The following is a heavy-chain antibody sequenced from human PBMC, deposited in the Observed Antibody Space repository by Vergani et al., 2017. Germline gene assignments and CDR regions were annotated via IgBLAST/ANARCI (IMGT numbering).Heavy chain of an antibody. CDR2: INTKTGNP. J-gene: IGHJ6*02. CDR3: ARDRESSSSTPPYYYYYYGMDV. Sequence: QVQLVQSGSELKKPGASVKVSCKASGYTFTSYAMNWVRQAPGQGLEWMGWINTKTGNPTYAQGFTGRFVFSLDTSVSTACLQICSLKAEDTAVYYCARDRESSSSTPPYYYYYYGMDVWGQGTTVTVSS. D-gene: IGHD6-6*01. V-gene: IGHV7-4-1*01. CDR1: GYTFTSYA.